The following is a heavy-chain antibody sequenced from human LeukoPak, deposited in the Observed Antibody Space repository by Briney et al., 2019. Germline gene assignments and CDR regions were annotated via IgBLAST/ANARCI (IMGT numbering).Heavy chain of an antibody. Sequence: KPGGSLRLSCAASGFTFSSYSMSWVRQAPGKGLEWVSSISSSSRNTYYADSVKGRFTISRDNAKNSLYLQMNSLRAEDTAVYYCVRVTFPSFDYWGQGTLVTVSS. D-gene: IGHD2/OR15-2a*01. CDR2: ISSSSRNT. CDR3: VRVTFPSFDY. J-gene: IGHJ4*02. V-gene: IGHV3-21*01. CDR1: GFTFSSYS.